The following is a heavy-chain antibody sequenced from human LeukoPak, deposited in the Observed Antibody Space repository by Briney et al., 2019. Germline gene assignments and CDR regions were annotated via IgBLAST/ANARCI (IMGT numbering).Heavy chain of an antibody. CDR1: GFTFSSYS. CDR3: AKHGDNVWGSFRFGLDY. V-gene: IGHV3-23*01. CDR2: IIGSGNSI. D-gene: IGHD3-16*02. J-gene: IGHJ4*02. Sequence: GGSLRLSCAASGFTFSSYSMNWVRQAPGKGLEWVSLIIGSGNSIHYADSVKGRFTISRDNFKNTVFLQLNSLRPEDTAVYYCAKHGDNVWGSFRFGLDYWGQGTLVTVSS.